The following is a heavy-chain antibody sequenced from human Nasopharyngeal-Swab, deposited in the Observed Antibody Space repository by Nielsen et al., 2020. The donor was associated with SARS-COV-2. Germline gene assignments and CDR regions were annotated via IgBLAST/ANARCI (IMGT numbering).Heavy chain of an antibody. CDR2: IRYDGFNQ. CDR3: AKDHKMDSGGGVGYMDV. V-gene: IGHV3-30*02. J-gene: IGHJ6*03. Sequence: GGSLRLSCAASGFTFSSHGMHWVRQAPGKGLEWVAFIRYDGFNQHYADSVKGRFTISRDSFKNTLYLQLNSLRAEDTAVYYCAKDHKMDSGGGVGYMDVWGKGTTVTVSS. D-gene: IGHD3-16*01. CDR1: GFTFSSHG.